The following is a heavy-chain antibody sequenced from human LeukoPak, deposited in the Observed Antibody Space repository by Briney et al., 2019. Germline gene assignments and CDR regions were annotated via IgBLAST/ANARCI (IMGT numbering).Heavy chain of an antibody. CDR3: AKEKKQLVLLDY. CDR2: LSGSGGSA. CDR1: GFTFSSYA. D-gene: IGHD6-13*01. J-gene: IGHJ4*02. V-gene: IGHV3-23*01. Sequence: GGSLRLSCAASGFTFSSYAMSWVRQAPGKGLEWVSTLSGSGGSAYYADSVKGRFTISRDNSKNTLYLQMNSLRAEDTAVYYCAKEKKQLVLLDYWGQGILVTVSS.